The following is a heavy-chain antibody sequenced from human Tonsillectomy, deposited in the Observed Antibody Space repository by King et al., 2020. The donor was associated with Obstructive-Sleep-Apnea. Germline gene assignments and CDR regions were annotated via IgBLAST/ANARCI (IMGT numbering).Heavy chain of an antibody. J-gene: IGHJ4*02. V-gene: IGHV1-18*01. CDR2: IRAYNGNT. CDR1: GYTFSSYA. CDR3: ARDVGGVCDY. Sequence: VQLVESGAEVKKPGASVKVSCKASGYTFSSYAISWVRQAPGQGLEWMGWIRAYNGNTNYAQNLQGRATMTTDTSTNTAYMELRSLRSDDTAVYYCARDVGGVCDYWGQGTLVTVSS. D-gene: IGHD2-8*02.